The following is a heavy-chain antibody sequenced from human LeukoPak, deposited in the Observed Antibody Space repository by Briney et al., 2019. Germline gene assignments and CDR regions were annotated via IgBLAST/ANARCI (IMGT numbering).Heavy chain of an antibody. CDR3: AKDSSSYDWGYMDV. CDR1: GFTFSTYA. Sequence: GGSLRLSCAASGFTFSTYAMSWVRQAPGKGLEWVSLIGGSDGRTRYADSVKGRLTISRDNSKNTLYLEMNSLRAEDTAVYYCAKDSSSYDWGYMDVWGKGTTVTISS. CDR2: IGGSDGRT. D-gene: IGHD3-22*01. V-gene: IGHV3-23*01. J-gene: IGHJ6*03.